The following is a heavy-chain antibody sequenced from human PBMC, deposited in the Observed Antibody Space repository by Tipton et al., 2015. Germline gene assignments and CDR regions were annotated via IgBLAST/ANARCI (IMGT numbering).Heavy chain of an antibody. Sequence: TLSLTCSVSGGSISSSSYYWDWIRQPPGKELEWIGYIQFSGATNYNPSLESRVSISVDTSKTQFSLEMRSVTATDTAVYYCARARGRHGGLFDSWGQGTLVTVSS. CDR1: GGSISSSSYY. J-gene: IGHJ4*02. CDR3: ARARGRHGGLFDS. D-gene: IGHD4-23*01. CDR2: IQFSGAT. V-gene: IGHV4-61*05.